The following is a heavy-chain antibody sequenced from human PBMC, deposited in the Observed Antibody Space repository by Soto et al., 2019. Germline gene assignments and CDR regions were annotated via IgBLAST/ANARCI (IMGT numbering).Heavy chain of an antibody. J-gene: IGHJ4*02. Sequence: GGSLRLSCAASGFTFDDYAMHWVRQTPGKGLEWVSGITWNSGTIGYADSVKGRFTISRDNGKNSLYLQMNSLRPEDTAIYSCVRDDMALEIDYWGLGTLVTVSS. CDR3: VRDDMALEIDY. CDR1: GFTFDDYA. V-gene: IGHV3-9*01. CDR2: ITWNSGTI. D-gene: IGHD1-1*01.